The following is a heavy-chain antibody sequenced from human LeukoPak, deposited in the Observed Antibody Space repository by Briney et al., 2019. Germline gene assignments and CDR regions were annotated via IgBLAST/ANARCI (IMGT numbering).Heavy chain of an antibody. Sequence: GGYLRLSCAASGFTFSSYAMNWVRQAPGTGLEWVSYISSSNSTIYYADSVKGRFTISRDNAKNSLYLHMSNLRDEDTAVYYCARDRAATGEYYFDWWGQGTLLRVFS. CDR2: ISSSNSTI. J-gene: IGHJ4*02. D-gene: IGHD6-13*01. CDR3: ARDRAATGEYYFDW. CDR1: GFTFSSYA. V-gene: IGHV3-48*02.